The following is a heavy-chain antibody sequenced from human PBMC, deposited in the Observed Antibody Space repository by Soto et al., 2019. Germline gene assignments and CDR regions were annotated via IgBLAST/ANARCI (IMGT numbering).Heavy chain of an antibody. CDR2: ISGTGFST. CDR1: GFSFSRYA. V-gene: IGHV3-23*01. J-gene: IGHJ4*02. D-gene: IGHD5-18*01. Sequence: EVQLLESGGGLLQPGGSLRLSCAASGFSFSRYAMRWVRQAPGKGLEWVPAISGTGFSTYYAESVKGRFTMSRDTSKNTLYLQMNCLRAEDTAVYYCATSVQIWFPSQHTFLAYWGLGTLVTVSS. CDR3: ATSVQIWFPSQHTFLAY.